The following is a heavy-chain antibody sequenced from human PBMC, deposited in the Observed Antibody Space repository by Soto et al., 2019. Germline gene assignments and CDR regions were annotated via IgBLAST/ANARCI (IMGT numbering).Heavy chain of an antibody. V-gene: IGHV6-1*01. Sequence: PSQTLSLTCAISGDSVSSNSAAWNWIRQSPSRGLEWLGRTYYRSKWYNDYAVSVKSRITINPDTSKNQFSLQLNSVTPEDTAVYYCATSSANPYHDFWSGSLDYWGQGTLVTVSS. CDR1: GDSVSSNSAA. J-gene: IGHJ4*02. CDR3: ATSSANPYHDFWSGSLDY. D-gene: IGHD3-3*01. CDR2: TYYRSKWYN.